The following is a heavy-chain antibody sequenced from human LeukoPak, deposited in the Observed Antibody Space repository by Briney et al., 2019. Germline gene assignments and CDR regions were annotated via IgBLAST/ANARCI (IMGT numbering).Heavy chain of an antibody. D-gene: IGHD3-3*01. CDR2: ISAYNGNT. V-gene: IGHV1-18*01. J-gene: IGHJ6*03. Sequence: ASVKVSCKASGYTFTSYGISWVRQAPRQGLEWMGWISAYNGNTNYAQKLQGRVTMTTDTSTSTAYMELRSLRSDDTAVYYCARSRFLEWLFGYYYYYMDVWGKGTTVTVSS. CDR1: GYTFTSYG. CDR3: ARSRFLEWLFGYYYYYMDV.